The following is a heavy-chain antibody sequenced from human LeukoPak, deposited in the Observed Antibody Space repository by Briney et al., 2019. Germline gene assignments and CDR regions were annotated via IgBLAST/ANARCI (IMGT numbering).Heavy chain of an antibody. D-gene: IGHD3-22*01. CDR2: ISSSSSYI. V-gene: IGHV3-21*01. Sequence: GGSLRLSCAASGFTFSSYSMNWVRQALGKGLEWVSSISSSSSYIYYADSVKGRFTISRDNAKNSLYLQMNSLRAEDTAVYYCAREYYDSSGYQFNWFDPWGQGTLVTVSS. J-gene: IGHJ5*02. CDR3: AREYYDSSGYQFNWFDP. CDR1: GFTFSSYS.